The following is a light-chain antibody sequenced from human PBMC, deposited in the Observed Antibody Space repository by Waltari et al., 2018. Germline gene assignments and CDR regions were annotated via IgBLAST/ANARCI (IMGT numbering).Light chain of an antibody. V-gene: IGLV2-11*01. J-gene: IGLJ1*01. CDR3: CSYAGFYSYYV. CDR1: SSDIGNYNY. Sequence: QSALTQPRSVSGSPGQSVTISCTGTSSDIGNYNYVSWYQHHPGKAPRLMIYVVTNRPSGVPARFSGSKSGNTASLTISGLQSEDEADYYCCSYAGFYSYYVFGTGTKATVL. CDR2: VVT.